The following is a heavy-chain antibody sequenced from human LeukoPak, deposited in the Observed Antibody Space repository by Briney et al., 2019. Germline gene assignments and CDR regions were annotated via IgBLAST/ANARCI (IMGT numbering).Heavy chain of an antibody. J-gene: IGHJ5*02. V-gene: IGHV3-23*01. CDR1: GFTFSSYA. CDR3: AKGGYSAWFDP. Sequence: GGSLRLSCAASGFTFSSYAMSWVRQAPGKGLEWVSGISGSGGSTYYVDTVKGRFTISRDNSKNTLYLQMNSLRAEDTAVYYCAKGGYSAWFDPWGQGTLVTVSS. CDR2: ISGSGGST. D-gene: IGHD5-18*01.